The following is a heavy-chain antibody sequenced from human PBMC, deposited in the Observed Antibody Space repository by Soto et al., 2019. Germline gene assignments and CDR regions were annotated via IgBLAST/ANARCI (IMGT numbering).Heavy chain of an antibody. Sequence: EVQLVESGGGLVKPGGSPRLSCAASGFTFSDYSMLWVRQAPGKGLEWLAFIGNSNNPTIYADSVRGRFTISRDNPKNSVYLQMNSLREEDTAVYFCAREEGYCNGGLCYRGAFDFWGQGTIVTVSS. CDR2: IGNSNNPT. V-gene: IGHV3-21*02. CDR1: GFTFSDYS. J-gene: IGHJ3*01. D-gene: IGHD2-15*01. CDR3: AREEGYCNGGLCYRGAFDF.